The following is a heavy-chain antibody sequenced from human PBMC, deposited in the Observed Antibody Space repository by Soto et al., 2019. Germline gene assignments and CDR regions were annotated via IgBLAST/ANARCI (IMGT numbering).Heavy chain of an antibody. CDR2: MNPNRGNT. CDR1: GYTFTSYD. Sequence: QVQLVQSGAEVKKPGASVKVSCKASGYTFTSYDINWVRQATGQGRAWMGWMNPNRGNTGYAQNFKRRVTMTRNTSISTAYMELSSLRSEDTAVYYCARSTNDYGDRHWGQGTLVTVSS. J-gene: IGHJ4*02. V-gene: IGHV1-8*01. D-gene: IGHD4-17*01. CDR3: ARSTNDYGDRH.